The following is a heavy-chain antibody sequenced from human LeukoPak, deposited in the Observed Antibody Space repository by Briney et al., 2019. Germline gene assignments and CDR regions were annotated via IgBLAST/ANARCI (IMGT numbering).Heavy chain of an antibody. CDR3: ARQGYDILTGYIDAFDI. D-gene: IGHD3-9*01. CDR1: GGSISSYY. CDR2: ISYSGST. V-gene: IGHV4-59*08. J-gene: IGHJ3*02. Sequence: PSETLSPTCTVSGGSISSYYWSWIRQPPGKGLEWIWYISYSGSTNYNPSLKSRVTISIDTSKNQFSLKLRSVTAADTAIYYCARQGYDILTGYIDAFDIWGQGTMVTVSS.